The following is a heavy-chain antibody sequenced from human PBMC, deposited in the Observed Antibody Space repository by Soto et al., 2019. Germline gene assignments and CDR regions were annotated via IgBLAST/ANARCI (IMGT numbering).Heavy chain of an antibody. D-gene: IGHD4-4*01. CDR3: ARETYSNYGGWIDF. V-gene: IGHV4-4*02. CDR2: IYHSGDT. Sequence: PSETLSLTCTVSVGSIASNNWLTWVRQPPGKGLEWIGEIYHSGDTNYMSSLESRVSISVDKSKNQISLRLNSVTAADTAVYYCARETYSNYGGWIDFWGQGALVTVSS. J-gene: IGHJ4*02. CDR1: VGSIASNNW.